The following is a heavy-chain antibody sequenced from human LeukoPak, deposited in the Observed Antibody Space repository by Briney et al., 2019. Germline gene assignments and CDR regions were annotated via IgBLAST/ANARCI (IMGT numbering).Heavy chain of an antibody. CDR2: IYTTGST. CDR3: ARHIAVAGKSGFDY. V-gene: IGHV4-4*07. J-gene: IGHJ4*02. CDR1: GGSISSYY. D-gene: IGHD6-19*01. Sequence: SETLSLTCTVSGGSISSYYWTWIRQPAGKGLEWIGRIYTTGSTNYNPSLNSRVTMSVDTSKNQFSLKLSSVTAADTAVYYCARHIAVAGKSGFDYWGQGTLVTVSS.